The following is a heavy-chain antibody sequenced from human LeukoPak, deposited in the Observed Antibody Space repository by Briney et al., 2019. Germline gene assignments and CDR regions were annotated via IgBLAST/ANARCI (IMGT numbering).Heavy chain of an antibody. V-gene: IGHV4-39*07. J-gene: IGHJ6*03. CDR2: INHSGST. CDR1: GGSISSNSYY. D-gene: IGHD6-13*01. Sequence: SETLSLTCAVSGGSISSNSYYWGWIRQPPGKGLEWIGEINHSGSTNYNPSLKSRVTISVDTSKNQFSLKLSSVTAADTAVYYCARGVSSSWFYSYYYYYMDVWGKGTTVTISS. CDR3: ARGVSSSWFYSYYYYYMDV.